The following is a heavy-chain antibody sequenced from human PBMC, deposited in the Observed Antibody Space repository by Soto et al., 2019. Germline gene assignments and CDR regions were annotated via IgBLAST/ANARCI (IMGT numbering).Heavy chain of an antibody. Sequence: QVQLVQSGAEVKEPGASVKVSCKTSGYTFSNYGISWVRQAPGQGLEWMEWISASNGNTNYAQQFQGRVTMTTDTSTSTAYMDLRSLRSDDTAVYYCARDDYYYFGSGYHRTGYYGLDVWGQGTTVTVSS. CDR1: GYTFSNYG. CDR2: ISASNGNT. V-gene: IGHV1-18*01. D-gene: IGHD3-3*01. J-gene: IGHJ6*02. CDR3: ARDDYYYFGSGYHRTGYYGLDV.